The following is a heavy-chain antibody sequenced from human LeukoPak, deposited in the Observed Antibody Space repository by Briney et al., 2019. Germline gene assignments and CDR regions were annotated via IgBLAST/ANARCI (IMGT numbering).Heavy chain of an antibody. Sequence: ASVKVSCKASGYTFTSYDINWVRQATGQGLEWMGWMNPNSGNTGYAQKFQGRLTTTRNTSISTAYMELSSLRSEDTAVYYCAKIAAAGTANWFDPWGQGTLVTVSS. CDR1: GYTFTSYD. D-gene: IGHD6-13*01. V-gene: IGHV1-8*01. J-gene: IGHJ5*02. CDR3: AKIAAAGTANWFDP. CDR2: MNPNSGNT.